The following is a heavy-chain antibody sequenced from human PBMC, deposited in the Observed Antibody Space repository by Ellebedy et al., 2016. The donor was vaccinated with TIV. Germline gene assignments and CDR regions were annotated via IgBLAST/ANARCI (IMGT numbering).Heavy chain of an antibody. CDR2: IYSGGST. CDR3: ARKTDTTGSGDY. V-gene: IGHV3-53*01. Sequence: PGGSLRLSCAASGFSVRHNFMTWVRQAPGKGLEWVSLIYSGGSTSYADSVKGRLTISRDNSRNTLYLQMNSLRAEDTAVYYCARKTDTTGSGDYWGQGTLVTVSS. D-gene: IGHD1-1*01. CDR1: GFSVRHNF. J-gene: IGHJ4*02.